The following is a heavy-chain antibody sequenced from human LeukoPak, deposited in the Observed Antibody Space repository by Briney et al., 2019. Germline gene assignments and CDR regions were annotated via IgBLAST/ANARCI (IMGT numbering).Heavy chain of an antibody. V-gene: IGHV4-59*01. Sequence: SETLSLTCTVSGGSISSYYWSWLRQPPGKGLEWIGYIYYSGSTNYNPSLKSRVTISVDTSKNQFSLKLSSVTAADTAVYYCAREALLLWFGELLRGYYFDYWGQGTLVTVSS. CDR3: AREALLLWFGELLRGYYFDY. J-gene: IGHJ4*02. D-gene: IGHD3-10*01. CDR2: IYYSGST. CDR1: GGSISSYY.